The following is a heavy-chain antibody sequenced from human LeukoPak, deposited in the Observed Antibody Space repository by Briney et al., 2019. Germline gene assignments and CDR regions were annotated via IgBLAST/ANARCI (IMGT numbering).Heavy chain of an antibody. D-gene: IGHD1-26*01. CDR3: ARDRLTSGSYFFDY. V-gene: IGHV3-48*01. CDR2: ISGRSSTI. CDR1: AFIFSDYS. Sequence: GGSLRLSCAASAFIFSDYSMNWVRQAPGKGLEWISYISGRSSTIYYADSVRGRFTISRDNAKNSMYLQTNSLRAEDTAVYYCARDRLTSGSYFFDYWGQGTLVTVSS. J-gene: IGHJ4*02.